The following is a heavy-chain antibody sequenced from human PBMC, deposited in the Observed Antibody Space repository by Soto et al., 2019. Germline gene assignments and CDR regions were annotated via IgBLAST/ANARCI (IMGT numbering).Heavy chain of an antibody. D-gene: IGHD5-12*01. V-gene: IGHV3-23*01. CDR2: ISGSGGST. CDR3: PTLVPGYRGSPGGAFDI. Sequence: GGSLRLSCAASGFTFSSYAMSWVRQAPGKGLEWVSAISGSGGSTYYADSVKGRFTISRDNSKNTLYLQTNSLRAEDTAVYSCPTLVPGYRGSPGGAFDIWGQGTMVTVSS. J-gene: IGHJ3*02. CDR1: GFTFSSYA.